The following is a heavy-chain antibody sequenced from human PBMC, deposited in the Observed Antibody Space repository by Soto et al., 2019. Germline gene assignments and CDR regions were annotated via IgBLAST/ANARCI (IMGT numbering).Heavy chain of an antibody. CDR2: IIPIFGTA. CDR1: RVAFSKFI. V-gene: IGHV1-69*13. D-gene: IGHD6-19*01. CDR3: AKVRYSSPMGYYYGMDV. J-gene: IGHJ6*02. Sequence: ASVKVSCKASRVAFSKFIVTWVRQAPGLGLEWVGGIIPIFGTANYAQKFRGRVTITADESTSTSYMEVNNLRSEDTAVYYCAKVRYSSPMGYYYGMDVWGQGTTVTVSS.